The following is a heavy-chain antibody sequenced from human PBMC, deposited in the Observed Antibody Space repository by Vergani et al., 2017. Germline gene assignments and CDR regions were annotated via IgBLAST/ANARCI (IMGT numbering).Heavy chain of an antibody. CDR2: IYYSGST. CDR3: ARRKEQLVPGNYYYYYYMDG. V-gene: IGHV4-39*01. D-gene: IGHD6-13*01. CDR1: GGSIRSTFYY. J-gene: IGHJ6*03. Sequence: QLQLQESDPGLVKPSETLSLTCTVSGGSIRSTFYYWGWIRQPPGKGLEWIGTIYYSGSTYYNPSLKSRVTISVDTSKSQFSLKLNSVTAADTAVYYCARRKEQLVPGNYYYYYYMDGWGGGSTV.